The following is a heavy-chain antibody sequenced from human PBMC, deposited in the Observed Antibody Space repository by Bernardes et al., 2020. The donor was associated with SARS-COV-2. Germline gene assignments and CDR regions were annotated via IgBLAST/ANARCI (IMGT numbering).Heavy chain of an antibody. V-gene: IGHV3-21*06. CDR3: AREIDIPVGGKFRPPDY. Sequence: GALRLSCAASGFTFSSYSFKWVRQAPGKGPEWVSSISGGGDSTTYADSMKGRFTISRDNAKNLLYLQMNSLRVEDTAVYYCAREIDIPVGGKFRPPDYWGLGTRVTVAS. CDR1: GFTFSSYS. D-gene: IGHD2-15*01. CDR2: ISGGGDST. J-gene: IGHJ4*01.